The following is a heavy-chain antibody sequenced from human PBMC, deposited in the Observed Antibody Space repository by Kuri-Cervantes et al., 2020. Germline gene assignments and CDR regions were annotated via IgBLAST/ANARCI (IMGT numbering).Heavy chain of an antibody. Sequence: SQTLSLTCAVYGGSFSGYYWSWIRQPPGKGLEWIGEIHHSGSTNYNPSLKSRVTISVDTSKSQFSLKLRSVTAADTAVYYCAFSNYEPRFQYWGLGTLVTVSS. CDR3: AFSNYEPRFQY. CDR1: GGSFSGYY. D-gene: IGHD3-3*01. V-gene: IGHV4-34*01. J-gene: IGHJ1*01. CDR2: IHHSGST.